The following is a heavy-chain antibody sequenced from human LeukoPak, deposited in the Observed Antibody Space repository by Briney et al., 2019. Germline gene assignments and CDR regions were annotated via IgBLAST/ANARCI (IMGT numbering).Heavy chain of an antibody. D-gene: IGHD6-19*01. J-gene: IGHJ4*02. CDR3: ARDLSSGWYLSSASYYFDY. CDR2: ISSSGNTI. V-gene: IGHV3-48*03. CDR1: GFTLSSYE. Sequence: PGGSLRLSCAASGFTLSSYEMNWVRQAPGEGLEWVSYISSSGNTIKYADSVKGRFTISRDNAKNSLYLQMNSLRAEDTAVYYCARDLSSGWYLSSASYYFDYWGQGTLVTVSS.